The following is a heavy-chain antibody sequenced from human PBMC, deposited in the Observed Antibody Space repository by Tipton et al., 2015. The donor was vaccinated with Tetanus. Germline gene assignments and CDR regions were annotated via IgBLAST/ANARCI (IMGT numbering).Heavy chain of an antibody. Sequence: QLVQSGGKVKKPGASVKVSCKTSGYTFTSYGISWVRQAPGQGLEWMGWDSGYSGNTNYAQKLQGRVTMTTDTSTNTAYMELRSLTSDDTAVYFCARLVKQWLVPEDYWGQGTLVTVSS. D-gene: IGHD6-19*01. CDR1: GYTFTSYG. J-gene: IGHJ4*02. V-gene: IGHV1-18*01. CDR2: DSGYSGNT. CDR3: ARLVKQWLVPEDY.